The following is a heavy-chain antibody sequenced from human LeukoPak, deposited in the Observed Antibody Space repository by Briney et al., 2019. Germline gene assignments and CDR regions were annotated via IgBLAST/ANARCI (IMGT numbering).Heavy chain of an antibody. D-gene: IGHD3-22*01. V-gene: IGHV3-21*01. J-gene: IGHJ4*02. CDR2: ISSSSSYI. CDR3: AREGGYYDSSGYYWSLTENHNSYYFDY. Sequence: GGSLTLSCGASGFTFSSYSMNWVRQAPGKGLEWVSSISSSSSYIYYAASVKGRFIISRDNAKNALYLQMKRLSAEDKALYYCAREGGYYDSSGYYWSLTENHNSYYFDYWGQGTLVTVS. CDR1: GFTFSSYS.